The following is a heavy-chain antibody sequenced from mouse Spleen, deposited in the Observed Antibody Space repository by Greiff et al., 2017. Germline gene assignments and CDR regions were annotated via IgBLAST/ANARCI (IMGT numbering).Heavy chain of an antibody. CDR3: ARYHAYGRYVDY. CDR1: GFTFTDYY. J-gene: IGHJ2*01. V-gene: IGHV7-3*01. CDR2: IRNKANGYTS. Sequence: EVMLVESGGGLVQPGGSLSLSCAASGFTFTDYYMSWVRQPPGKALEWVGFIRNKANGYTSAYSASVKGRFTSSRDNSQSNLYLQMNALRAADSATEYCARYHAYGRYVDYWGQGTTLTVSS. D-gene: IGHD1-1*01.